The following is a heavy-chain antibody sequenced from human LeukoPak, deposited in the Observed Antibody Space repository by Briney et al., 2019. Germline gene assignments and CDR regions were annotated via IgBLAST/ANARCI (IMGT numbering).Heavy chain of an antibody. V-gene: IGHV3-53*01. Sequence: GGSLRLSCAASGFTVSSNYMSWVRQAPGKGLKWVSVIYSDGNTYYGDSVKGRFTISRDNSKNTLYLQMNSLRAEDTAVYYCAKGRYYGSSVDYWGQGTLVTVSS. CDR3: AKGRYYGSSVDY. CDR1: GFTVSSNY. D-gene: IGHD3-10*01. J-gene: IGHJ4*02. CDR2: IYSDGNT.